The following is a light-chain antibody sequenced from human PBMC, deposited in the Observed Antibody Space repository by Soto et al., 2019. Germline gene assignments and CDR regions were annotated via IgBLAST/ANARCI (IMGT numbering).Light chain of an antibody. J-gene: IGKJ1*01. Sequence: DIQVTQSPSTLSASVGDRVTITCRASQSISGWLAWYLQKPGKAPKLMIYDASSLESGVPSRFSGSGSGTEFTLTISSLQPDDFATYYCQQYNTYRTFGQGTKVDIK. CDR2: DAS. CDR3: QQYNTYRT. CDR1: QSISGW. V-gene: IGKV1-5*01.